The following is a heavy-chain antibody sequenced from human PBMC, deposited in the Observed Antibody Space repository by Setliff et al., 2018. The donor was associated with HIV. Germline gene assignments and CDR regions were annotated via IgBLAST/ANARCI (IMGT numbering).Heavy chain of an antibody. CDR2: IYSSGST. D-gene: IGHD1-1*01. J-gene: IGHJ4*02. CDR3: ARAREGWKPFAFDY. Sequence: SETLSLTCTVSGGSISSSSYYWGWIRQPPGKGLEWIGSIYSSGSTYYNPSLKSRVTISVDTSKNQFSLNLNSVTAADAAVYFCARAREGWKPFAFDYWGQGALVTVSS. V-gene: IGHV4-39*01. CDR1: GGSISSSSYY.